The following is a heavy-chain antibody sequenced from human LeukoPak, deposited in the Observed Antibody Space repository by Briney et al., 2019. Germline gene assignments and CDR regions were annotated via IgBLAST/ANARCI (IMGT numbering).Heavy chain of an antibody. J-gene: IGHJ5*02. V-gene: IGHV4-31*03. CDR2: IYYSGST. Sequence: SETLSLTCTVSGGSISSGGYYWSWIRQHPGKGLEWIGYIYYSGSTYYNPSLKSRVTISVDTSKNQFSLKLSSVTAADTAVYYCARGDYDILTGYPTWGQGTLVTVSS. D-gene: IGHD3-9*01. CDR1: GGSISSGGYY. CDR3: ARGDYDILTGYPT.